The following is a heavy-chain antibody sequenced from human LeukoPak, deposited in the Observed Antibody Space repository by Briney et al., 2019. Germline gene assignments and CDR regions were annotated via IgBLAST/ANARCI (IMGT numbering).Heavy chain of an antibody. V-gene: IGHV3-23*01. D-gene: IGHD6-19*01. CDR3: AKTGPGSGWARYYFDY. CDR2: ISDSGGST. CDR1: GFTFSSYA. J-gene: IGHJ4*02. Sequence: GGSLRLSCAASGFTFSSYAMSWVRQAPGKGLEWVSAISDSGGSTYYADSVKGRFTISRDNSRNTLYLQMNSLRAEDTAVYYCAKTGPGSGWARYYFDYWGQGTLVTVSS.